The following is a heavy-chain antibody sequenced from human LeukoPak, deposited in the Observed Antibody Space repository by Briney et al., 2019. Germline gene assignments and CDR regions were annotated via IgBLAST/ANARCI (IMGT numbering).Heavy chain of an antibody. CDR2: INSDGSST. V-gene: IGHV3-74*01. CDR1: GFTFSSYW. J-gene: IGHJ3*02. D-gene: IGHD2-8*02. CDR3: AKDSVELYWWYNDAFDI. Sequence: QPGGSLRLSCAASGFTFSSYWMHWVRQAPGKGLVWVSRINSDGSSTSYADSVKGRFTISRDNSKNTLYLQMNSLRAEDTAVYYCAKDSVELYWWYNDAFDIWGQGTMVTVSS.